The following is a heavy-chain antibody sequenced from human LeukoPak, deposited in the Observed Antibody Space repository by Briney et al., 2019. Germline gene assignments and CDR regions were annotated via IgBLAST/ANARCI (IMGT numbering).Heavy chain of an antibody. CDR2: ISGDGGST. J-gene: IGHJ5*01. CDR3: ARESGSSGWYDS. Sequence: GESLRLSCAAPGFIFDDYAIHWVRQAPGKGLEWVSLISGDGGSTFYADSVRGRFTISRDNSKNSLYLQMSSLRSDDTAFYYCARESGSSGWYDSWGQGTLVTVSS. D-gene: IGHD1-26*01. CDR1: GFIFDDYA. V-gene: IGHV3-43*02.